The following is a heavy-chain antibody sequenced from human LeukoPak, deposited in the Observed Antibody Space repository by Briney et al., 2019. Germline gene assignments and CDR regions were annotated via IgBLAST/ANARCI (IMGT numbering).Heavy chain of an antibody. V-gene: IGHV3-74*01. J-gene: IGHJ4*02. CDR2: INSDGSST. Sequence: GGSLRLSXAASGFTFSSYWMHWVRQAPGKGLVWVSRINSDGSSTSYADSVKGRFTISRDNAKNTLYLQMNSLRAEDTAVYYCARDYVWGSYRPPGYWGQGTLVTVSS. D-gene: IGHD3-16*02. CDR3: ARDYVWGSYRPPGY. CDR1: GFTFSSYW.